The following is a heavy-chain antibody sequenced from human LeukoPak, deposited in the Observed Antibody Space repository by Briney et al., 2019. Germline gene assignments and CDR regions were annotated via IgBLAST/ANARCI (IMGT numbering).Heavy chain of an antibody. Sequence: GSSVKVSCKASRYTFTSYGISWVRQAPGQGLEWMGWISAYNGNTNYAQKLQGRITMTTDTSTSTAYMELRSVRSDDTAVYSCARARGGYYYGMDVWGQGTTVTVSS. CDR3: ARARGGYYYGMDV. CDR1: RYTFTSYG. CDR2: ISAYNGNT. J-gene: IGHJ6*02. D-gene: IGHD2-15*01. V-gene: IGHV1-18*01.